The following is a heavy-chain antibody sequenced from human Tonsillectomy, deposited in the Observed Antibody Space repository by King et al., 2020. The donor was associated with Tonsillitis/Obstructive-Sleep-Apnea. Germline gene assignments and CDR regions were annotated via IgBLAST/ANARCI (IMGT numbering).Heavy chain of an antibody. CDR2: INPKRGGK. CDR1: GYTFTGYY. D-gene: IGHD7-27*01. V-gene: IGHV1-2*02. Sequence: VQLVESGAEVKKPGASVKVSCKASGYTFTGYYIHWVRQAPGQGLEWMGWINPKRGGKNYAQKFQGGVTMTRDTSITTAYMELSRLRSDDTAVYYCARARGLTGDPAADTFDIWGQGTMVTVSS. CDR3: ARARGLTGDPAADTFDI. J-gene: IGHJ3*02.